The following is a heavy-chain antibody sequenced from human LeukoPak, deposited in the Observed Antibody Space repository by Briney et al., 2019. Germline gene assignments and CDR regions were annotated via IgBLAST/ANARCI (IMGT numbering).Heavy chain of an antibody. V-gene: IGHV4-39*01. D-gene: IGHD5-18*01. CDR3: ARPSRGYIYEFDY. CDR1: GGSISSSSYY. CDR2: IYYSGST. J-gene: IGHJ4*02. Sequence: SETLSLTCTVSGGSISSSSYYWGWIRQPPGKGLEWIGSIYYSGSTYYNPSLKSRVTISVDTSKNQFSLKLSSVTAADTAVYYCARPSRGYIYEFDYWGQGTLVTVSS.